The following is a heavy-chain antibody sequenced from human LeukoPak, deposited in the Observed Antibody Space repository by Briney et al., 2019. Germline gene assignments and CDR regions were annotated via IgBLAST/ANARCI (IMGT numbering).Heavy chain of an antibody. CDR3: AKDRVRGYSYGYEDY. CDR2: ISGSGGST. D-gene: IGHD5-18*01. CDR1: GFTFSSYW. J-gene: IGHJ4*02. Sequence: GGSLRLSCAASGFTFSSYWMSWVRQAPGKGLEWVSAISGSGGSTYYADSVKGRFTISRDNSKNTLYLQMNSLRAEDTAVYYCAKDRVRGYSYGYEDYWGQGTLVTVSS. V-gene: IGHV3-23*01.